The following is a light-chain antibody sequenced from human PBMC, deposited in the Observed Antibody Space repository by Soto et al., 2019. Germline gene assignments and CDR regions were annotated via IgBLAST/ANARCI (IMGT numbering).Light chain of an antibody. V-gene: IGLV2-8*01. CDR1: SSDVGGYNY. CDR2: EVS. CDR3: SSYAGTNYV. J-gene: IGLJ6*01. Sequence: QSVLTQPPSASGSPGQSVTISCTGTSSDVGGYNYVSWYQQHPGKAPKFIIYEVSKRPSGVPDRFSGSKSGNTASLTVSGLQAEDEADYYCSSYAGTNYVFGTGTQLTVL.